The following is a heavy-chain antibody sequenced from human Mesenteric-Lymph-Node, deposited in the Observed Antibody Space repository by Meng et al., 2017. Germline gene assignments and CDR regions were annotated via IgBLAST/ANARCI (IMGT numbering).Heavy chain of an antibody. D-gene: IGHD6-19*01. CDR2: IYHSGGT. CDR1: GVPISSKIR. CDR3: ARDPYATGWTG. V-gene: IGHV4-4*02. J-gene: IGHJ4*02. Sequence: QGRREESGPGLGKPSGTLSLTAGVSGVPISSKIRWTWVRQPPGKGLEWIGEIYHSGGTNYNPSLRGRVTISLDKSKNQFSLTLRSVTAADTAVYYCARDPYATGWTGWGQGTLVTVSS.